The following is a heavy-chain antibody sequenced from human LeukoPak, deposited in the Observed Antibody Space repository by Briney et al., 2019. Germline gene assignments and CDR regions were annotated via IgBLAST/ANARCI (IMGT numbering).Heavy chain of an antibody. CDR3: AREVNTAVDY. V-gene: IGHV1-46*01. J-gene: IGHJ4*02. D-gene: IGHD4-17*01. Sequence: APGXXXEWMGIINPSGGSTSYAQKFQGRVTMTRDTSTSTVYMELSSLRSEDTAVYYCAREVNTAVDYWGQGTLVTVSS. CDR2: INPSGGST.